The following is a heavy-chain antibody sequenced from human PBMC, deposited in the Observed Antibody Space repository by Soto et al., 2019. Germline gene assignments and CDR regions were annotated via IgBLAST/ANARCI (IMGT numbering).Heavy chain of an antibody. V-gene: IGHV3-7*04. J-gene: IGHJ4*02. CDR2: IKQDGSEK. CDR3: ARLQNSANYLYYFDY. D-gene: IGHD1-26*01. Sequence: EVQLVESGGGLVQPGGSLRLSCAASGFTFSSSWMTWVRQAPGKGLEWVANIKQDGSEKFYVDSVKGRFTISRDSAKNSLYLQMNSLRAEDTAVYYCARLQNSANYLYYFDYWGQGTLVTVSS. CDR1: GFTFSSSW.